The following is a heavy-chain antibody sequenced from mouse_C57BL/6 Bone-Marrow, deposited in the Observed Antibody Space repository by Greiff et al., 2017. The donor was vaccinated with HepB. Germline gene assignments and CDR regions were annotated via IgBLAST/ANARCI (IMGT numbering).Heavy chain of an antibody. CDR1: GFTFSDAW. D-gene: IGHD2-1*01. CDR2: IRNKANNHAT. J-gene: IGHJ3*01. Sequence: EVKLMESGGGLVQPGGSMKLSCAASGFTFSDAWMDWVRQSPEKGLEWVAEIRNKANNHATYYAESVKGRFTISRDDSKSSVYLQMNSLRAEDTGIYYCTRYGNYPAWFAYWGQGTLVTVSA. CDR3: TRYGNYPAWFAY. V-gene: IGHV6-6*01.